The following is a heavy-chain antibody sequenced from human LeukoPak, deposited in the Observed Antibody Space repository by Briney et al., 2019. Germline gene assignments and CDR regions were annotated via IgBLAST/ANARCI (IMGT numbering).Heavy chain of an antibody. CDR2: IKEDGSDI. CDR3: AKGGHFNFDY. Sequence: GGSLRLSCAASGFTFSTYWMKWVRQAPGKGLEWVASIKEDGSDIYYVDSVKGRFSISRDNAKNSLYLQMNSLRTEDTAVYYCAKGGHFNFDYWGQGTLVTVSS. V-gene: IGHV3-7*01. J-gene: IGHJ4*02. CDR1: GFTFSTYW. D-gene: IGHD5-12*01.